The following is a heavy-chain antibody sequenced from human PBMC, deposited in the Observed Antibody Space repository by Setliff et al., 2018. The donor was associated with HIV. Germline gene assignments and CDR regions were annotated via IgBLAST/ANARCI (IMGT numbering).Heavy chain of an antibody. CDR2: IHSGGST. J-gene: IGHJ4*02. CDR3: ARDPGYTSGSTFHFDY. D-gene: IGHD5-18*01. V-gene: IGHV4-4*07. Sequence: SETLSLTCSVSGASMSGFYWNWIRQPAGKGLEWIGRIHSGGSTNHNPSLKSRVTMSVDTSKNHFSLSLSSVTAADTAVYFCARDPGYTSGSTFHFDYWGQGTLVTVSS. CDR1: GASMSGFY.